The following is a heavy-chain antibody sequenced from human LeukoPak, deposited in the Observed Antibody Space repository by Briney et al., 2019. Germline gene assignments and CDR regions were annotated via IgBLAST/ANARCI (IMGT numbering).Heavy chain of an antibody. D-gene: IGHD5-24*01. CDR3: ARRLRSDAFDI. CDR1: GYSFTSYW. CDR2: IYPGYSDT. Sequence: GESLKISCKGSGYSFTSYWIGLVRQMPGKGLEWMGIIYPGYSDTRYSPSFQGQVTISADKSISTAYLQWSSLKASDTAMYYCARRLRSDAFDIWGQGTMVTVSS. V-gene: IGHV5-51*01. J-gene: IGHJ3*02.